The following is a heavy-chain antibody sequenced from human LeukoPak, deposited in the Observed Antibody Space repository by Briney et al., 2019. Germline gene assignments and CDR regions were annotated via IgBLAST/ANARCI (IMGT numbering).Heavy chain of an antibody. J-gene: IGHJ4*02. V-gene: IGHV3-48*03. Sequence: TGGSLTLSCAASGFTFSSYEMNWLRQATGKGLACVSYISSSGSTVYYADSVKGRFTISRDNAKNSLYLQMNSLRAEDTAVYYCARDYSGYSYGIDYWGQGTLVTVSS. CDR2: ISSSGSTV. CDR3: ARDYSGYSYGIDY. D-gene: IGHD5-18*01. CDR1: GFTFSSYE.